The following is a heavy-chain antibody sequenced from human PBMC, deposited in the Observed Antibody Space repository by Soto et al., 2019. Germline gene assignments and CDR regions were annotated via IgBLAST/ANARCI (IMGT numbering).Heavy chain of an antibody. Sequence: QVQLQESGPGLVKPSQTLSLTCTVTGGSISSGGYYWHWIRQHPGKGLEYIGYIYSSGSTYYNPSLESRVTISVDTSKNQSSLELSSVTDADTAVYYCARDGKGEYTYGYWFDPWGQGTLVTVSS. V-gene: IGHV4-31*03. D-gene: IGHD5-18*01. J-gene: IGHJ5*02. CDR2: IYSSGST. CDR3: ARDGKGEYTYGYWFDP. CDR1: GGSISSGGYY.